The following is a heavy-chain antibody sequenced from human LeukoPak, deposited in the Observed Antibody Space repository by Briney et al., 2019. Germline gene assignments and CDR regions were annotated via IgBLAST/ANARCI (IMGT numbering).Heavy chain of an antibody. V-gene: IGHV3-30*04. D-gene: IGHD6-13*01. Sequence: GGSLRLSCAASGFTFSSYAMHWARQAPGKGLEWVAVISYDGSNKYYADSVKGRFTISRDNSKNTLYLQMNSLRAEDTAVYYCAREGSSSWYFDYWGQGTLVTVSP. J-gene: IGHJ4*02. CDR2: ISYDGSNK. CDR3: AREGSSSWYFDY. CDR1: GFTFSSYA.